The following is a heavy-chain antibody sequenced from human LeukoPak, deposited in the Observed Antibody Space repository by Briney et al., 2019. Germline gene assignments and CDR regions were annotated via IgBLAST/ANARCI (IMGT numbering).Heavy chain of an antibody. Sequence: GASVKVSFKASGYTFTSYSITWVRQAPGQGFEWMGWISAYNANTHYAQNLQGRVTMTTDTSASTAYMELRSLRSDDTAVYYCARVRSGVSDMGYYFNYMDVWGKGTTVTVSS. CDR2: ISAYNANT. J-gene: IGHJ6*03. V-gene: IGHV1-18*01. CDR1: GYTFTSYS. D-gene: IGHD3-9*01. CDR3: ARVRSGVSDMGYYFNYMDV.